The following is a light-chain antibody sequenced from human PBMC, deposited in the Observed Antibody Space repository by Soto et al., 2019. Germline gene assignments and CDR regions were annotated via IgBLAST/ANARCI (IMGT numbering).Light chain of an antibody. Sequence: AIRLTQSPTSFSASTGARVTITCRASQEISSYLAWYQQKPGEAPKLLIQAASDLQSGVPSRFSGSGSGTEFTLTISRLQSEDVATYYCQQYYSNRSFGQGTKVEV. J-gene: IGKJ1*01. CDR3: QQYYSNRS. CDR2: AAS. V-gene: IGKV1-8*01. CDR1: QEISSY.